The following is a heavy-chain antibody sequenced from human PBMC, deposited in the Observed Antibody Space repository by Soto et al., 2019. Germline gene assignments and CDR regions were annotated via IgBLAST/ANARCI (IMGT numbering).Heavy chain of an antibody. V-gene: IGHV3-30*03. Sequence: QVQLVESGGGVVQPGRSLRLSCAASGFTFSSYGMHWVRQAPGKGLEWVAVISYDGSNKYYADSVKGRFTISRDNSKXXXXXXXXXXXXXXXXXXXCAKDGALXGMDVWGQGTTVTVSS. CDR3: AKDGALXGMDV. CDR1: GFTFSSYG. CDR2: ISYDGSNK. J-gene: IGHJ6*02. D-gene: IGHD2-8*01.